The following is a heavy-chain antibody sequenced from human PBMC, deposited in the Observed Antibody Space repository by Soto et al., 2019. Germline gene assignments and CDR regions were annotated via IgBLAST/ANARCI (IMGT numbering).Heavy chain of an antibody. CDR1: GDSVSRISVA. J-gene: IGHJ6*02. D-gene: IGHD1-1*01. V-gene: IGHV6-1*01. CDR3: ARAQPPHYARDV. CDR2: ASYTSKWFN. Sequence: QVQLQQSGPGLVKPSQTLSLTCAISGDSVSRISVAWNWIRQSPSRGLEWLGRASYTSKWFNEYSASDERRITTSPHAVNNPVTLQTNSATPRNTVVYYRARAQPPHYARDVWGPGTTVTVS.